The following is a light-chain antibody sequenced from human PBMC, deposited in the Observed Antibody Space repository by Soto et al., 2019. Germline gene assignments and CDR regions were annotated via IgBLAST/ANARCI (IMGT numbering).Light chain of an antibody. CDR2: DAS. CDR3: QQYDNFPYT. Sequence: DIQMTQSPSSLSASVGDRVTITCRASQDITNFLNWYQQKPGKAPKVLIYDASNLKTGVPSRFSGSGSGTDFTFTITSLQPEDFAVYYCQQYDNFPYTFGQGTKLEIK. J-gene: IGKJ2*01. CDR1: QDITNF. V-gene: IGKV1-33*01.